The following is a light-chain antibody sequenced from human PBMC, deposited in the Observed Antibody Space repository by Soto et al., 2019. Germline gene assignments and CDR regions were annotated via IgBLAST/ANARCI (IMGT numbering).Light chain of an antibody. Sequence: EIVLTQSQGTLSFSPFERATLSFSASQTVSNRYLAWYQQKPGQAPRLLIYGASTRATGIPARFSGSGSGTDFTLEISRVETDDVGIYYCMQSTQLPPNFGQGTRLEIK. V-gene: IGKV3-20*01. CDR2: GAS. CDR1: QTVSNRY. CDR3: MQSTQLPPN. J-gene: IGKJ5*01.